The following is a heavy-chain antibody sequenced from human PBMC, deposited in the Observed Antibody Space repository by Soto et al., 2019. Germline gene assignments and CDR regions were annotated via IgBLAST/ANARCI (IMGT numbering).Heavy chain of an antibody. Sequence: QVQLVESGGGVVQPGRSLRLSCAVSGFTFSSFGMHWVRQAPGKGLEWVATIYSDGSNKYYADSVKGRFTISRDNSKNTLYLQMNSLRVEDTAVYYCARRSSGTHGMDVWGQGTTVTVSS. J-gene: IGHJ6*02. CDR1: GFTFSSFG. CDR3: ARRSSGTHGMDV. CDR2: IYSDGSNK. D-gene: IGHD3-10*01. V-gene: IGHV3-33*01.